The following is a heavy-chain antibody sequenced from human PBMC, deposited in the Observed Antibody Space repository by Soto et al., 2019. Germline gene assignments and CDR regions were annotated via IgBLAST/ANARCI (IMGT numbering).Heavy chain of an antibody. V-gene: IGHV4-39*01. CDR2: IYYSGST. Sequence: QLQLQESGPGLVKPSETLSLTCTVSGGSISSSSYYWGWIRQPPGKGLEWIGSIYYSGSTYYNPSLKSRVTISVDTSKNQFSLKLSSVTAADTAVYYCARPRCSGGSCYSGVHWFDPWGQGTLVTVSS. CDR3: ARPRCSGGSCYSGVHWFDP. CDR1: GGSISSSSYY. D-gene: IGHD2-15*01. J-gene: IGHJ5*02.